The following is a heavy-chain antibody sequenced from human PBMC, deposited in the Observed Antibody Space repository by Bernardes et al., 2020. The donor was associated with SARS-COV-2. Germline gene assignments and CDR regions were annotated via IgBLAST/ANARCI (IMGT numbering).Heavy chain of an antibody. CDR2: IKRDGSET. J-gene: IGHJ6*02. CDR1: GFDFSDYW. V-gene: IGHV3-7*03. CDR3: VRSDGMDV. Sequence: GSLRLSCAGSGFDFSDYWMTLVRQAPGKGLEWVANIKRDGSETYYVDSVKGRFTISRDNAKNLVFLQMNSLRAEDTAVFYCVRSDGMDVWGRGTTVTISS.